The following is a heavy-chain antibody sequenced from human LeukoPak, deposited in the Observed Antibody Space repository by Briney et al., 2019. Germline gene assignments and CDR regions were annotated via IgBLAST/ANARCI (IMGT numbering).Heavy chain of an antibody. CDR3: ARDGRECDFWSGYPDYYYGMDV. CDR1: GYTFTSYY. CDR2: INPSGGST. V-gene: IGHV1-46*01. D-gene: IGHD3-3*01. J-gene: IGHJ6*02. Sequence: ASVKVSCKASGYTFTSYYMHWVRQAPGQGLEWMGIINPSGGSTSYAQKFQGRVTMTRDTSTSTVYMELSSLRSEDTAVYYCARDGRECDFWSGYPDYYYGMDVWGQGTTVTVSS.